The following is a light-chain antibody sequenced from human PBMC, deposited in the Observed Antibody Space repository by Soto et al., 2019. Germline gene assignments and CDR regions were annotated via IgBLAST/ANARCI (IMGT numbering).Light chain of an antibody. CDR3: QQYGSSPGT. Sequence: EIVLTQSPCILSLSPGERATLSCRASQSVSSSYLAWYQQRPGQAPRLLIYGASLRATGIPDRFSGSGSGTDFTLTVSRLEPEDFALYYCQQYGSSPGTFGQGTKVDIK. J-gene: IGKJ1*01. CDR1: QSVSSSY. CDR2: GAS. V-gene: IGKV3-20*01.